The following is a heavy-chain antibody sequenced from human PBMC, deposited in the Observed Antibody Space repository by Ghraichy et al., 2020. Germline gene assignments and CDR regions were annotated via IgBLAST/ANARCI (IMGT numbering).Heavy chain of an antibody. V-gene: IGHV3-21*01. J-gene: IGHJ2*01. Sequence: GGSLRLSCAASGFTFSSSSINWVRQAPGKGLEWVSSITYSSTYIFYGDSVKGRFTISRDNAENSVYLQMNSLRAEDTAVYYCARAHHYVDSGYWYFDLWGRGTLVIVSS. CDR2: ITYSSTYI. D-gene: IGHD4-17*01. CDR3: ARAHHYVDSGYWYFDL. CDR1: GFTFSSSS.